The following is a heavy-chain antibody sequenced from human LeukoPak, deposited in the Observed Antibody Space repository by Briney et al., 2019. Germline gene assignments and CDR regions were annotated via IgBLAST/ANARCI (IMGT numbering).Heavy chain of an antibody. V-gene: IGHV3-23*01. D-gene: IGHD2-2*01. CDR1: GXTFSSYA. Sequence: PGGSLRLSCAASGXTFSSYAMNWVRQAPGKGLEWVSGISGGGDTTFYADSVKGRFTISRDNSKNTLYLQMNSLRAEDTAVYYCEKLRSSSSSDAFDIWGQGTMVTVSS. CDR2: ISGGGDTT. J-gene: IGHJ3*02. CDR3: EKLRSSSSSDAFDI.